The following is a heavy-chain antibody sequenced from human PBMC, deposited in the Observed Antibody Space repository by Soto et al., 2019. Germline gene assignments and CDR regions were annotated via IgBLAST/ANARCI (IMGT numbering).Heavy chain of an antibody. J-gene: IGHJ5*02. CDR3: AKAARGGSNSNCFAP. CDR2: IGGSGGST. CDR1: GFTFSSYS. V-gene: IGHV3-23*01. D-gene: IGHD1-26*01. Sequence: GGSLRLSCAASGFTFSSYSMSWVRQAPGKGLERVSAIGGSGGSTYYADSVKGRFTISRDNSKNTLYLQMNSLRAEDTAVYYCAKAARGGSNSNCFAPWGQGPLVTV.